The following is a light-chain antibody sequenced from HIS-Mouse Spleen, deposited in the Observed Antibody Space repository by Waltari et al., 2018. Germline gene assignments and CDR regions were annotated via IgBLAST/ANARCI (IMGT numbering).Light chain of an antibody. J-gene: IGLJ2*01. CDR3: SSYTSSSFNVV. CDR2: DVS. Sequence: QSALTQPASVSGSPGQSITISCTGTISDVGGYNYVSCYQQHPGKAPKLMIYDVSNRPSGVSNRFSGSKSGNTASLTISGLQAEDEADYYCSSYTSSSFNVVFGGGTKLTVL. V-gene: IGLV2-14*03. CDR1: ISDVGGYNY.